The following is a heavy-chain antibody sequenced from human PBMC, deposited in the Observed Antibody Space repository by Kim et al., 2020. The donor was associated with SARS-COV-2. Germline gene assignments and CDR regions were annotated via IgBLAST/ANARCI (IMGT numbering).Heavy chain of an antibody. J-gene: IGHJ4*02. Sequence: VKGRFTISRDNAKNSLYLQMNSLRAEDTAVYYCARGASYDFWSGYYGFDYWGQGTLVTVSS. CDR3: ARGASYDFWSGYYGFDY. D-gene: IGHD3-3*01. V-gene: IGHV3-21*01.